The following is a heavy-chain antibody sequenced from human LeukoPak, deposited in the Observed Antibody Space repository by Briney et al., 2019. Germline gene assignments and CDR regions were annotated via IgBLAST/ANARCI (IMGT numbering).Heavy chain of an antibody. D-gene: IGHD2-2*01. CDR1: GFTFDDYA. CDR2: ISWNSGSI. J-gene: IGHJ5*02. CDR3: VKGRDKYQLLSKNWFDP. V-gene: IGHV3-9*01. Sequence: GRSLRLSCAASGFTFDDYAMHWVRQAPGKGLEWVSGISWNSGSIGYADSVKGRFTISGDNAKNSLYLQMNSLRAEDTALYYCVKGRDKYQLLSKNWFDPWGQGTLVTVSS.